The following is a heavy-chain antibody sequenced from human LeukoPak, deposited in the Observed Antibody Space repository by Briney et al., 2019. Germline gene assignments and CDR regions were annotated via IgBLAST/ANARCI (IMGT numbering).Heavy chain of an antibody. CDR2: IYHSGST. D-gene: IGHD3-16*01. V-gene: IGHV4-38-2*01. CDR1: GYSISSGYY. Sequence: SETLSLTCAVSGYSISSGYYWGWIRQPPGKGLEWIGSIYHSGSTYYNPSLRSRVTISVDTSKNQFSLKLSSVTAADTAVYYCARGRVEFDYWGQGTLVTVSS. J-gene: IGHJ4*02. CDR3: ARGRVEFDY.